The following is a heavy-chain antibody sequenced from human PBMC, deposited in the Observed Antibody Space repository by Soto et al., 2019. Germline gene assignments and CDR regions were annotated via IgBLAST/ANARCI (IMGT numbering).Heavy chain of an antibody. CDR2: ISSSSSYI. Sequence: GGSLRLSCAASGFTFSSYSMNWVRQAPGKGLEWVSSISSSSSYIYYADSVKGRFTISRDNAKNSLYLQMNSLRAEDTAVYYCARDGGLPFGGFGINLGNWFDPWGQGTLVTVSS. J-gene: IGHJ5*02. D-gene: IGHD3-10*01. CDR3: ARDGGLPFGGFGINLGNWFDP. CDR1: GFTFSSYS. V-gene: IGHV3-21*01.